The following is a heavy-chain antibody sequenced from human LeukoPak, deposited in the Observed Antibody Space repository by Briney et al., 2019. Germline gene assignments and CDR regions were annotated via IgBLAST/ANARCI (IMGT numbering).Heavy chain of an antibody. CDR3: ARKQGGYNYGYYYYMDV. Sequence: PGGSLRLSCAASGFIFIDYYMSWIRQAPGKGLEWVSYISTSGTTIYYADSVKGRFTISRDNAKNSLYLQMNSLRAEDTAVYYCARKQGGYNYGYYYYMDVWGEGTTVTVSS. D-gene: IGHD5-24*01. CDR1: GFIFIDYY. CDR2: ISTSGTTI. J-gene: IGHJ6*03. V-gene: IGHV3-11*01.